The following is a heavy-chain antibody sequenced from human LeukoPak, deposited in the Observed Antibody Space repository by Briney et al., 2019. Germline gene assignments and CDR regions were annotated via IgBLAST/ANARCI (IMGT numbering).Heavy chain of an antibody. D-gene: IGHD3-22*01. CDR2: IKQDGSEK. CDR1: GFTFSSYW. CDR3: TRDPDSSGYDYYFDY. J-gene: IGHJ4*02. Sequence: GGSLRLSCAASGFTFSSYWMSWVRQAPGKGVEWVANIKQDGSEKDYVDSVKGRFTISRDNAKNSLYLQMNSLRAEDTAIYYCTRDPDSSGYDYYFDYWGQGTLVTVSS. V-gene: IGHV3-7*03.